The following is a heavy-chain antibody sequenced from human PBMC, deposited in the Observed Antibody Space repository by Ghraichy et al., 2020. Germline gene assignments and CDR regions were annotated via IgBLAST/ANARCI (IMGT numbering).Heavy chain of an antibody. CDR3: ARVRGSGWYYYYYGMDV. D-gene: IGHD6-19*01. V-gene: IGHV3-21*01. J-gene: IGHJ6*02. CDR1: GFTFSSYS. Sequence: GGSLRLSCAASGFTFSSYSMNWVRQAPGKGLECVSSISSSSSYIYYADSVKGRFTISRDNAKNSLYLQMNSLRAEDTAVYFCARVRGSGWYYYYYGMDVWGQGTTVTVSS. CDR2: ISSSSSYI.